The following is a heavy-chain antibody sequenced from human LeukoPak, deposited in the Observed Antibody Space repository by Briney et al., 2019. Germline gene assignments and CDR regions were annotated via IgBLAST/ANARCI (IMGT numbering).Heavy chain of an antibody. Sequence: PGGSLRLSCAASGFTFSSYAMSWVRQAPGKGLEWVSAISGSGVSTYYADSVKGRFTISRDNSKNTLYLQMNSLRADDTAVYYCAKDAMIVVPAAYYFDYWGQGTLVTLSS. D-gene: IGHD3-22*01. CDR2: ISGSGVST. V-gene: IGHV3-23*01. CDR1: GFTFSSYA. J-gene: IGHJ4*02. CDR3: AKDAMIVVPAAYYFDY.